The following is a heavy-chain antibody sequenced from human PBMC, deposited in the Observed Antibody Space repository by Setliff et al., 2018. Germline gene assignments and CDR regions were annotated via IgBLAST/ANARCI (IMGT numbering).Heavy chain of an antibody. CDR3: ARDPGVHSGTWCLDS. CDR1: GVSFSSTTFY. Sequence: PSETLSLTCNVSGVSFSSTTFYWAWIRQSPGKGLEWIGSVSFFGSAYYNPSLQSRGAISLDTSRNQFPLELSSVTAADTAVYYCARDPGVHSGTWCLDSWGQGTQVTVSS. D-gene: IGHD2-8*01. V-gene: IGHV4-39*06. CDR2: VSFFGSA. J-gene: IGHJ4*02.